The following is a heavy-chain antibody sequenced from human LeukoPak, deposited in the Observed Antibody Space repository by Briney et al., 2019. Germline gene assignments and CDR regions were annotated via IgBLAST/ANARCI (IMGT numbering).Heavy chain of an antibody. CDR2: INEDGGER. D-gene: IGHD2-15*01. Sequence: PGGSLRLSCAASGFTLNRYWMSWVRQAPGKGLEWVANINEDGGERHYVDSVKGRFTISRDNAKNSLYLQMNSLRAEDAAVYYCAKGPEWGSGPYYFDYWGQGTLVTVSS. J-gene: IGHJ4*02. CDR3: AKGPEWGSGPYYFDY. V-gene: IGHV3-7*03. CDR1: GFTLNRYW.